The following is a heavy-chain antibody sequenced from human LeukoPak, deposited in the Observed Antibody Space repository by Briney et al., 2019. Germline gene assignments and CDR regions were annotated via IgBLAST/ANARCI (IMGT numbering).Heavy chain of an antibody. D-gene: IGHD3-16*01. Sequence: GGSLRLSCAASGFTFSTYAMNWVRQAPGKGLEWVGRIKSKTDGGTTDYAAPVKGRLTISRDDSKNTLYLQMNSLKTEDTAVYYCTTDRVYGYVIKPFDYWGQGTLVTVSS. CDR1: GFTFSTYA. CDR3: TTDRVYGYVIKPFDY. V-gene: IGHV3-15*01. J-gene: IGHJ4*02. CDR2: IKSKTDGGTT.